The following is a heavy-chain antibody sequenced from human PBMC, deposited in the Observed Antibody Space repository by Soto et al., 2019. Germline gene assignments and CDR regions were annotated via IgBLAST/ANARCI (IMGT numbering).Heavy chain of an antibody. Sequence: QVQVVESGGGVVQPGRSLRLSCAASGFTFSSYGMHWVRQAPGKGLEWVAIISWDGNNKYYADSVKGRFTISRDSSKHTLFLQMNDLRAEDTAVYYCAKGGSSSARYFDRWGQGTLVTVSS. J-gene: IGHJ5*02. CDR1: GFTFSSYG. V-gene: IGHV3-30*18. D-gene: IGHD6-6*01. CDR2: ISWDGNNK. CDR3: AKGGSSSARYFDR.